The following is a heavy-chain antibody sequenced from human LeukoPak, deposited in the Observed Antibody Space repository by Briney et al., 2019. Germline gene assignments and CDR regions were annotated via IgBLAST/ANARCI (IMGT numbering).Heavy chain of an antibody. J-gene: IGHJ3*02. CDR1: GGSVSRGDYY. V-gene: IGHV4-30-4*08. D-gene: IGHD6-19*01. CDR3: ARTKWLVSAFDI. Sequence: SQTLSLTCTVSGGSVSRGDYYWSWIRQSPGKGLEWIGYVYYSGSPYYNPSLKSRVTISVDKSKNQFSLKLSSVTAADTAVYYCARTKWLVSAFDIWGQGTMVTVSS. CDR2: VYYSGSP.